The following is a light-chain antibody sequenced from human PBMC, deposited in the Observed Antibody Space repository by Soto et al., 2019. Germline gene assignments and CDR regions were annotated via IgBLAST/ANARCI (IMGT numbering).Light chain of an antibody. CDR1: QSVTSRY. CDR3: HQYDSWT. Sequence: EIVLTQSPGTLSLSPGERATLSCRASQSVTSRYLAWYQQRPGQAPRLLIFGASTRAPGVPDRFRGSGSGTDFPLTSSRLEQEDVAEYCCHQYDSWTFGQGTKVDIK. CDR2: GAS. V-gene: IGKV3-20*01. J-gene: IGKJ1*01.